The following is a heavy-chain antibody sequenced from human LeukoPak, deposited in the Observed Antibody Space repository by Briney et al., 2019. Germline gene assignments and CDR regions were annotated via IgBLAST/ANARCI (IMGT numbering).Heavy chain of an antibody. CDR3: ARLSVAGTFKTDY. CDR2: IYYSGST. CDR1: GGSISSSSYY. J-gene: IGHJ4*02. Sequence: PSETLSLTCTVSGGSISSSSYYWGWIRQPPGNGLEWIGSIYYSGSTYYNPSLKSRVTISVDTSKNQFSLKLSSVTAADTAVYYCARLSVAGTFKTDYWGQGTLVTVSS. D-gene: IGHD6-13*01. V-gene: IGHV4-39*01.